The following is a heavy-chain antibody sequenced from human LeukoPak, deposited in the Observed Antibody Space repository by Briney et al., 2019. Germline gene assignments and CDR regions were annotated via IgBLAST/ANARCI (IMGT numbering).Heavy chain of an antibody. CDR2: IYPGDSDT. CDR1: GYSFTSYW. D-gene: IGHD6-13*01. Sequence: GESLKISCKGSGYSFTSYWIGWVRQMPGKGLERMGIIYPGDSDTRYSPSFQGQVTISADKSISTAYLQWSSLKASDTAMYYCARQARGSSWYGDIEDYYYYYMDVWGKGTTVTVSS. V-gene: IGHV5-51*01. J-gene: IGHJ6*03. CDR3: ARQARGSSWYGDIEDYYYYYMDV.